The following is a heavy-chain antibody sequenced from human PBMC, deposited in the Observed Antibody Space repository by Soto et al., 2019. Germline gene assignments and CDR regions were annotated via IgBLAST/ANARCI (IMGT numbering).Heavy chain of an antibody. Sequence: SETLSLTCAVSGGSISSSNWWSWVRQPPGKGLEWIGEIYHSGSTNYNPSLKSRVTISVDKSKNQFSLKLSSVTAADTAVYYCAGGGHCTNGVCYEKSLDYWGQGTLVTVSS. CDR1: GGSISSSNW. CDR2: IYHSGST. CDR3: AGGGHCTNGVCYEKSLDY. J-gene: IGHJ4*02. V-gene: IGHV4-4*02. D-gene: IGHD2-8*01.